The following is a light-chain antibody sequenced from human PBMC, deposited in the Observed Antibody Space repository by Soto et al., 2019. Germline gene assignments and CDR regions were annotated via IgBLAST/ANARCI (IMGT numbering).Light chain of an antibody. J-gene: IGKJ3*01. V-gene: IGKV3-15*01. Sequence: IVMTQSPGTMSLSRGYRAPLSXRASENIMINLSWYPQQSGQXTRIIXXARXIRAPGIPARFIGSGSGKEFTLTISSLQSEEFAVYHCQQYNNWPPCTFGPGTKVDIK. CDR2: ARX. CDR1: ENIMIN. CDR3: QQYNNWPPCT.